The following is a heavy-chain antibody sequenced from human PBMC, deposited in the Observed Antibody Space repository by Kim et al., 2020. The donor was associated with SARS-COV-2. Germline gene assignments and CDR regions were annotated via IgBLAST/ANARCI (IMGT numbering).Heavy chain of an antibody. V-gene: IGHV3-30*04. D-gene: IGHD6-19*01. CDR3: ARDLAGWGHDAFDV. CDR1: GFTLNSYA. J-gene: IGHJ3*01. CDR2: ISYDGNKE. Sequence: GGSLRLSCAASGFTLNSYAIHWIRQAPGKGLEWVAVISYDGNKEYYVDSVKGRFTISRDNSKNTLSLRMDSLRVEDSAVYYCARDLAGWGHDAFDVWGQGTMVTVSS.